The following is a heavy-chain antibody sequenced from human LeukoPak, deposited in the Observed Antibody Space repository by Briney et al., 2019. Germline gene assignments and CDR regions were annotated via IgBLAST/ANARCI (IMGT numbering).Heavy chain of an antibody. D-gene: IGHD2-2*01. V-gene: IGHV3-30*02. J-gene: IGHJ4*02. CDR1: GFTFSSYG. Sequence: PGGSLRLSCAASGFTFSSYGMHWVRQAPGKGLEWVAVIWYDGSNKYYADSVKGRFTISRDKSKNTVYLEMNSLRAEDTALYYCAKGCSSASCAIEFDYWGQGTLVTVSS. CDR3: AKGCSSASCAIEFDY. CDR2: IWYDGSNK.